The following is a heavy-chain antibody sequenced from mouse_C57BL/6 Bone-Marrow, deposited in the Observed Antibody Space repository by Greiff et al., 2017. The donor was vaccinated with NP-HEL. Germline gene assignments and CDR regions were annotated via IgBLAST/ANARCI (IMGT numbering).Heavy chain of an antibody. D-gene: IGHD1-1*01. CDR3: ARSFTTVVATERGYAMDY. V-gene: IGHV1-50*01. CDR2: IDPSDSYT. CDR1: GYTFTSYW. J-gene: IGHJ4*01. Sequence: QVQLQQPGAELVKPGASVKLSCKASGYTFTSYWMQWVKQRPGQGLEWIGEIDPSDSYTNYNQKFKGKATLTVDTSSSTAYMQLSSLTSEDSAVYYCARSFTTVVATERGYAMDYWGQGTSVTVSS.